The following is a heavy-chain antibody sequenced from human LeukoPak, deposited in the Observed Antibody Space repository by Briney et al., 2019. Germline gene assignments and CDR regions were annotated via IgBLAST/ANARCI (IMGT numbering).Heavy chain of an antibody. CDR1: GFSLNSYW. V-gene: IGHV3-74*03. D-gene: IGHD6-13*01. Sequence: PGRSLRLSCEAYGFSLNSYWMHWVRQAPGEGPVWVSRISVDGRSTAYADSVKGRFTISRDNAKNTLYLGMNSLRADDTAVYYCAREGYSTGWYFFDNWGRGTRVTVPS. CDR3: AREGYSTGWYFFDN. CDR2: ISVDGRST. J-gene: IGHJ4*02.